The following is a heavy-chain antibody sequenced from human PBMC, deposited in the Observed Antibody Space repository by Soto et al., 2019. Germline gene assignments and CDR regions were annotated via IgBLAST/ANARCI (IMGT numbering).Heavy chain of an antibody. CDR2: ISGSGGST. J-gene: IGHJ4*02. CDR1: GFTFSSYA. D-gene: IGHD2-2*01. CDR3: ASGGTRSCSITSCYDHY. Sequence: EVQLLESGGGLVQPGGSLRLSCAASGFTFSSYAMSWVRQAPGKGLEWVSAISGSGGSTYYADSVKGRFTISRDNSKNTLYLQMNSLRAEDTAVYYCASGGTRSCSITSCYDHYCGQGALVTVSS. V-gene: IGHV3-23*01.